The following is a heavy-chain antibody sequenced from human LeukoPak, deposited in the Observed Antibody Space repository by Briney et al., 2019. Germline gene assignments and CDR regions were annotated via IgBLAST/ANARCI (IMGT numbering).Heavy chain of an antibody. CDR1: GFTFSSYW. J-gene: IGHJ6*03. CDR2: IKQDGSEK. D-gene: IGHD3-10*01. V-gene: IGHV3-7*01. Sequence: GGSLRLSCAASGFTFSSYWMSWVRQAPGKGLEWVANIKQDGSEKYYVDSVKGRFTISRDNAKNSLYLQMNSLRAEDTAVYYCARQRRVRGAKEVYYYYYYYMDVWGKGTTVTISS. CDR3: ARQRRVRGAKEVYYYYYYYMDV.